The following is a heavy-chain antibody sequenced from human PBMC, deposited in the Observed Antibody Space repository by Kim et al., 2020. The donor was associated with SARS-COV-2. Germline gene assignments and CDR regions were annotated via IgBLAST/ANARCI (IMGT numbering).Heavy chain of an antibody. CDR3: AKGGGNTKPYSMDV. D-gene: IGHD1-26*01. V-gene: IGHV3-23*01. CDR2: ISASGGTT. Sequence: GGSLRLSCAASGFTFSSYGMSWVRQAPGKGPEWVSIISASGGTTYYADSVKGRFTISRDNSKNTLYLQMNSLTAEDTAVYYCAKGGGNTKPYSMDVWGQG. J-gene: IGHJ6*02. CDR1: GFTFSSYG.